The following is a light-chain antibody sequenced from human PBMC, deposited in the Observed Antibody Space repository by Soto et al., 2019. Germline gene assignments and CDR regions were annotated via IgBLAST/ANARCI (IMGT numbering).Light chain of an antibody. V-gene: IGKV1-39*01. CDR1: QSVSQY. CDR2: AAS. J-gene: IGKJ1*01. Sequence: DIQMTQSPSSLSASVGDTITITCRASQSVSQYLSWYQQRPGKAPTLLIYAASNLHSGVPSRFSGSGAGTGFTLTNTSLQPEDFATYYCQQSYTAPETFGQGTKLEV. CDR3: QQSYTAPET.